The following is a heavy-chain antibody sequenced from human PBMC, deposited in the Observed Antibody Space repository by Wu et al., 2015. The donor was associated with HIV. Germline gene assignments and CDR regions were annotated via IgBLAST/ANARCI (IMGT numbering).Heavy chain of an antibody. D-gene: IGHD3-22*01. CDR1: GGTFSNYA. Sequence: QVQLVQSGAEVKKPGSSVKVSCKASGGTFSNYAINWVRQAPGQGLEWMGRIIPTSATANYAQKFQGRVTLTADESTSTAYMELSSLRSDDTAVYYCAREYRYYYDSSGYVDYWGQGTLVHRLL. CDR2: IIPTSATA. CDR3: AREYRYYYDSSGYVDY. J-gene: IGHJ4*02. V-gene: IGHV1-69*13.